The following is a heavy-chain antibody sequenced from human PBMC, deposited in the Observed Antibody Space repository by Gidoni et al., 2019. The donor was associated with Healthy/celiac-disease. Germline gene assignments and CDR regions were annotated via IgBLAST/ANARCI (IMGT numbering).Heavy chain of an antibody. CDR3: TTYVLRYFDWLLYEFDY. Sequence: EVQLVESGGGLVKPGGSLRLSCAASGFTFSNAWMSWVRQAPGKGLEWVGRIKSKTDGGTTDYAAPVKGRFTISRDDSKNTLYLQMNSLKTEDTAVYYCTTYVLRYFDWLLYEFDYWGQGTLVTVSS. J-gene: IGHJ4*02. V-gene: IGHV3-15*01. D-gene: IGHD3-9*01. CDR2: IKSKTDGGTT. CDR1: GFTFSNAW.